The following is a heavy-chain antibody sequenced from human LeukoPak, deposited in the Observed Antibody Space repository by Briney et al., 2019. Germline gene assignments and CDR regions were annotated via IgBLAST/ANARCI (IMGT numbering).Heavy chain of an antibody. V-gene: IGHV3-7*01. Sequence: GGSLRLSCAASGFTFSNYWMTWVRQAPGKGLEWVANIKQDGSEKYYVDSVKGRFTISRDSAKNSLYLQMNSLRAEDTAVYYCARALDSSSSRYQAFQYWGQGTLVTVSS. D-gene: IGHD2-2*01. CDR3: ARALDSSSSRYQAFQY. CDR1: GFTFSNYW. J-gene: IGHJ4*02. CDR2: IKQDGSEK.